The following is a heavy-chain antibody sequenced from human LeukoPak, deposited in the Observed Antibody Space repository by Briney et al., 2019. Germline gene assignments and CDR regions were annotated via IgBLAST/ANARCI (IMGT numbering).Heavy chain of an antibody. V-gene: IGHV3-30*18. D-gene: IGHD6-19*01. Sequence: GGSLRLSCAASGFTFSSYDMHWVRQAPGKVLEWVTVISYDGRNKYYADSVKGRFTISRDNSNLYLQMNSLRAEDTAVYYCAKDCHSSGCLDHWGQGTLVTVSS. J-gene: IGHJ4*02. CDR1: GFTFSSYD. CDR3: AKDCHSSGCLDH. CDR2: ISYDGRNK.